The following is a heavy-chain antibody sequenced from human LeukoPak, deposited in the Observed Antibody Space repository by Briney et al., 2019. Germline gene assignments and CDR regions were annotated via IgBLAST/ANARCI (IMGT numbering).Heavy chain of an antibody. CDR2: IYYSGST. CDR1: GGSISSYY. D-gene: IGHD3-10*01. J-gene: IGHJ3*02. V-gene: IGHV4-59*08. CDR3: ARYESIGRFGGDAFDI. Sequence: SETLSLTCTVSGGSISSYYWSWIRQPPGKGLEWIGYIYYSGSTNYNPSLKSRVTISVDTSKNQFSLKLSSVTAADTAVYYCARYESIGRFGGDAFDIWGQGTMVTVSS.